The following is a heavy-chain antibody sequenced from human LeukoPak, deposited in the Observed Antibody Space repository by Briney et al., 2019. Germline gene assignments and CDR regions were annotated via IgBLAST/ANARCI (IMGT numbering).Heavy chain of an antibody. J-gene: IGHJ6*03. Sequence: GGSLRLSCAASGFTFSSYAMHWVHQAPGKGLEWVAVISYDGSNKYYADSVKGRFTISRDNSKNTLYLQMNSLRAEDTAVYYCARGPDYYMDVWGKGTTVTVSS. V-gene: IGHV3-30-3*01. CDR2: ISYDGSNK. CDR3: ARGPDYYMDV. CDR1: GFTFSSYA.